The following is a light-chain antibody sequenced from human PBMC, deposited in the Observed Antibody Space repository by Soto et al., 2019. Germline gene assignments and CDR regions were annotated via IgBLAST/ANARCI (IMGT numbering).Light chain of an antibody. CDR3: QQYNNWPPDRT. V-gene: IGKV3-15*01. Sequence: EIVMTQSPATLSVSPGERATLSCRASQSVGSNLPWYQQKPGQAPRLLIYGASTRATGIPARFSGSGPGTEFTLTISSLQSEDFAIYFCQQYNNWPPDRTFGQGTKVEIK. CDR1: QSVGSN. CDR2: GAS. J-gene: IGKJ1*01.